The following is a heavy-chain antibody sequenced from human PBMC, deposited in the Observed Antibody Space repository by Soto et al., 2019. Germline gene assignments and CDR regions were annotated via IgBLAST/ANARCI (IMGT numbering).Heavy chain of an antibody. V-gene: IGHV4-39*01. J-gene: IGHJ4*02. D-gene: IGHD2-21*02. CDR3: ARQRTTVVTQAYFDH. Sequence: WETLFLTCLVSGESIRSSSYYWGCIRHPRGKGLEWIGSIYYSGRTYYNKSLKSRVTISIATSKNQFSLKLSSVTATDTAVYYCARQRTTVVTQAYFDHWGQGALVTVSS. CDR1: GESIRSSSYY. CDR2: IYYSGRT.